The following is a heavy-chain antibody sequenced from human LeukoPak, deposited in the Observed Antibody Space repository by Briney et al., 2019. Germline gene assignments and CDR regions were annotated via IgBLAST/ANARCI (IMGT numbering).Heavy chain of an antibody. D-gene: IGHD3-9*01. CDR2: IYSGGST. J-gene: IGHJ4*02. Sequence: QPGGSLRLSYAASGFTVSSNYMSWVRQAPGKGLEWVSVIYSGGSTYYADSVKGRFTISRDNSKNTLYLQMNSLRAEDTAVYYCAAYDILSGSVYWGQGSLVTVSS. CDR3: AAYDILSGSVY. V-gene: IGHV3-66*01. CDR1: GFTVSSNY.